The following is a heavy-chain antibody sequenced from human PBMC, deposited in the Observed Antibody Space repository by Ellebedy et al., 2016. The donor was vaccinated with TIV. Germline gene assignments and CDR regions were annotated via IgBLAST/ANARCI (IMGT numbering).Heavy chain of an antibody. Sequence: GGSLRLSXEASGFTFQTYVMNWVRQAPGKGLEWVSAISGSGDRPYYADSVKGRFTISRDNSKDTVYLEINNLRVDDTAMYYCAKDRRLTGGDWLSPFDSWGQGTLVTVSP. D-gene: IGHD2-21*02. J-gene: IGHJ4*02. V-gene: IGHV3-23*01. CDR2: ISGSGDRP. CDR3: AKDRRLTGGDWLSPFDS. CDR1: GFTFQTYV.